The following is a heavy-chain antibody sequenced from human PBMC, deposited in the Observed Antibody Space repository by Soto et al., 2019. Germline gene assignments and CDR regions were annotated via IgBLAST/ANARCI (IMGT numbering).Heavy chain of an antibody. D-gene: IGHD4-17*01. CDR3: ASSPDYGDYRFGY. Sequence: QVQLQESGPGLVKPSETLSLTCTVSGGSISSYYWSWIRQPPGKGLEWIGYIYYSGSTNYNPSLKSRVTIAVDTSKNQFALKLSSVTAADTDVYYCASSPDYGDYRFGYWGQGTLVTVSS. V-gene: IGHV4-59*01. CDR1: GGSISSYY. CDR2: IYYSGST. J-gene: IGHJ4*02.